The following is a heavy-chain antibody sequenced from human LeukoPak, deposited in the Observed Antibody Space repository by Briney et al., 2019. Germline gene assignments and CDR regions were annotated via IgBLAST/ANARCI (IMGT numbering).Heavy chain of an antibody. CDR2: IYTSGST. CDR1: GASISSYY. J-gene: IGHJ4*02. CDR3: ARVSYYDSSGYYFDY. D-gene: IGHD3-22*01. Sequence: SETLSLTCTVSGASISSYYWSWIRQPAGKGLEWIGRIYTSGSTNYNPSLKSRVTISVDTSKNQFSLKLSSVTAADTAVYYCARVSYYDSSGYYFDYWGQGTLVTVSS. V-gene: IGHV4-4*07.